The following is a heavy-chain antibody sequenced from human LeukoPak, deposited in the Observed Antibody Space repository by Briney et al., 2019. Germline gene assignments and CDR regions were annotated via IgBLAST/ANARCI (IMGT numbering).Heavy chain of an antibody. Sequence: QPGGSLRLSCAASGFTFSSYWMSWVRQAPGKGLEWVAIIRQDGSEKYYVDSVKGRFTISRDNSKNTVYLHMNSLRAEDTAVYYCARLSVAFSPQFSGNFFVDYFDYWDQGTLVTVSS. CDR3: ARLSVAFSPQFSGNFFVDYFDY. V-gene: IGHV3-7*03. CDR1: GFTFSSYW. D-gene: IGHD1-26*01. CDR2: IRQDGSEK. J-gene: IGHJ4*02.